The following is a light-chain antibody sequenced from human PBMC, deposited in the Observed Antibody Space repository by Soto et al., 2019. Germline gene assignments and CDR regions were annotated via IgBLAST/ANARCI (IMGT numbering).Light chain of an antibody. CDR1: QSVSSSY. V-gene: IGKV3-20*01. CDR2: GAS. CDR3: QQYGSLIT. Sequence: EIVLTQSPGTLSLSPGERATLSCRASQSVSSSYLAWYQRKPGRAPRLLIHGASTRAAGISDRFSGSGSGTDFTLTISRLEPEDFAVYYCQQYGSLITFGGGTKVDIK. J-gene: IGKJ4*01.